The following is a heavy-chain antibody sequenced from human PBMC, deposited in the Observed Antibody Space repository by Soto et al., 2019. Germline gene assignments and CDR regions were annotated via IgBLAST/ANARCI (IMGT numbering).Heavy chain of an antibody. CDR1: GGSISSSNW. Sequence: SETLSLTCAVSGGSISSSNWWSWVRQPPGKGLEWIGEIYHSGSTNYNPSLKSRVTISVDKSKNQFSLKLSSVTAADTAVYYCARAGIVLTYYYGMDVWGQGTTVTVXS. J-gene: IGHJ6*02. D-gene: IGHD2-8*01. CDR2: IYHSGST. CDR3: ARAGIVLTYYYGMDV. V-gene: IGHV4-4*02.